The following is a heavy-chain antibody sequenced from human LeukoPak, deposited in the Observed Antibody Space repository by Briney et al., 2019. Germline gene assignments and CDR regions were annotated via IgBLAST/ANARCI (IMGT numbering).Heavy chain of an antibody. CDR1: GFTFSNYW. Sequence: GGSLRLSCAASGFTFSNYWLSWVRQAPGKGLEWVANIKQDGSEKYYVDSVKGRFTISRDNAKNSLYLQMNSRRAEDTAVYYCARRAGAYSHPYDYWGQGTLVTVSS. CDR2: IKQDGSEK. CDR3: ARRAGAYSHPYDY. D-gene: IGHD2-15*01. J-gene: IGHJ4*02. V-gene: IGHV3-7*01.